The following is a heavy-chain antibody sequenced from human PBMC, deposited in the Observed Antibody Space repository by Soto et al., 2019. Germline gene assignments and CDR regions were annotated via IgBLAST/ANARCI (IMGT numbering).Heavy chain of an antibody. Sequence: PSETLSLTCAVSGGSISSGGYSWSWIRQPPGKGLEWIGYIYHSGSTYYNPSLKSRVTISVDRSKNQFSLKLSSVTAADTAVYYCARSHDYGEFDPWGQGTLVTVSS. CDR1: GGSISSGGYS. D-gene: IGHD4-17*01. V-gene: IGHV4-30-2*01. J-gene: IGHJ5*02. CDR3: ARSHDYGEFDP. CDR2: IYHSGST.